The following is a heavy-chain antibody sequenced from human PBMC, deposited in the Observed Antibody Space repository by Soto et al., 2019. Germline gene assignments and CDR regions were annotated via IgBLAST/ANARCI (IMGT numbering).Heavy chain of an antibody. CDR2: IYYSGST. CDR3: ARARRYCSGGSCYPFDP. D-gene: IGHD2-15*01. V-gene: IGHV4-31*03. CDR1: GGSISSGGYY. Sequence: SETLSLTCTVSGGSISSGGYYWSWIRQHPGKGLEWIGYIYYSGSTYYNPSLKSRVTITVDTSKNQFSLKLSSVTAADTAVYYCARARRYCSGGSCYPFDPWGQGTLVTVSS. J-gene: IGHJ5*02.